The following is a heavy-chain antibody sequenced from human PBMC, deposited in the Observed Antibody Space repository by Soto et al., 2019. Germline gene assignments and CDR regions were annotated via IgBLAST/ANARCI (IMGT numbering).Heavy chain of an antibody. J-gene: IGHJ4*02. D-gene: IGHD2-8*01. Sequence: SETLSLTCTVSGGSVSNSNYYWGWIRQSPGKGLEWIGSVYYRGRSYSKSSVKSRVAISVDTSKNQFSLNLNSVTASDTAVYFCVSQRTSVLTQAYFDYWGPGALVTVSS. CDR3: VSQRTSVLTQAYFDY. CDR2: VYYRGRS. CDR1: GGSVSNSNYY. V-gene: IGHV4-39*01.